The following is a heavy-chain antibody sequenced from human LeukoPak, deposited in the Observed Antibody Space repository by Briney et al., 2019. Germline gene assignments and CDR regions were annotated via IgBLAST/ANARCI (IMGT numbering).Heavy chain of an antibody. CDR3: AATGTTSGWAFDI. D-gene: IGHD1-1*01. Sequence: TSVKVSCKAPGFTFTSSAVQWVRQARGQRLGWIGWIVVGSGNTNYAQKFQERVTITRDMSTSTAYMELSSLRSEDTAVYYCAATGTTSGWAFDIWGQGTMVTVSS. V-gene: IGHV1-58*01. CDR2: IVVGSGNT. J-gene: IGHJ3*02. CDR1: GFTFTSSA.